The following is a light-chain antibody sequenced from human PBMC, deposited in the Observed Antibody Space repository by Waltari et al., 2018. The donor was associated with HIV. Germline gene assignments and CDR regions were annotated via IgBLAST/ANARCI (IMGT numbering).Light chain of an antibody. J-gene: IGLJ1*01. CDR2: DDT. Sequence: VLTQPPSESVAPGQTATVTCWGQHVGSKSVHWYQQNAGQPPTLVLYDDTDRPSGIPELFSGSNSGNTATLTISRVEVGDEADYYCHVWDSAGDGHVFGSGTKVTV. CDR3: HVWDSAGDGHV. V-gene: IGLV3-21*02. CDR1: HVGSKS.